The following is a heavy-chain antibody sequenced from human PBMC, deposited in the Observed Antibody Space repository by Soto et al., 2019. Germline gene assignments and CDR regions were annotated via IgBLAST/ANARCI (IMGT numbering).Heavy chain of an antibody. CDR3: SRAGILTTPYYFDY. CDR1: GFTFSDHY. CDR2: IRNKANSYTT. Sequence: EVQLVESGGGLVQPGGSLRLSCAASGFTFSDHYMDWVRQAPGKGLEWVGRIRNKANSYTTEYAASVKGRFTISRDDSQSPLYLQMNSLKTEDTAVYYCSRAGILTTPYYFDYWGQGTLVTVSS. J-gene: IGHJ4*02. D-gene: IGHD4-4*01. V-gene: IGHV3-72*01.